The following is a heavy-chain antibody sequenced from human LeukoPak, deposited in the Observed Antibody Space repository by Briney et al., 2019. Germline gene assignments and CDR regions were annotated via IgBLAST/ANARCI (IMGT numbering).Heavy chain of an antibody. V-gene: IGHV4-39*01. CDR2: IYYSGST. CDR3: ARHLSPRGYSYGWGYFDL. J-gene: IGHJ2*01. Sequence: SETLSLTSTDSGGSISSSSYYWGWIRQPPGKGLEWIGSIYYSGSTYYNPSLKSRVTISVNTSKNQFSLKLSSVTAADTAVYYCARHLSPRGYSYGWGYFDLWGRGTLVTVSS. D-gene: IGHD5-18*01. CDR1: GGSISSSSYY.